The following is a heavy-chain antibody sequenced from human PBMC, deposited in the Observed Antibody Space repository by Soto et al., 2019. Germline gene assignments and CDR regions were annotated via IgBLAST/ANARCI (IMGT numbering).Heavy chain of an antibody. Sequence: EVQLVESGGGLVQPGGSLRLSCAASGFTVSRNYMSWVRQAPGKGLEWVSVIYSGGSTYYADSVKGRFTISRDNSKNTLYLQMNSLRAEDTAVYYCARDTNYYGSGCFVYWGQGTLVTVSS. CDR2: IYSGGST. CDR3: ARDTNYYGSGCFVY. J-gene: IGHJ4*02. V-gene: IGHV3-66*01. D-gene: IGHD3-10*01. CDR1: GFTVSRNY.